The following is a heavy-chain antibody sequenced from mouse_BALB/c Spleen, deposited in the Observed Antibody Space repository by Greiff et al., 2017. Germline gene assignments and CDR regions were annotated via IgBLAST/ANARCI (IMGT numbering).Heavy chain of an antibody. V-gene: IGHV3-8*02. J-gene: IGHJ4*01. D-gene: IGHD2-2*01. CDR3: ARSPYGYDDAMDY. Sequence: EVKLMESGPSLVKPSQTLSLTCSVTGDSITSGYWNWIRKFPGNKLEYMGYISYSGSTYYNPSLKSRISITRDTSKNQYYLQLNSVTTEDTATYYCARSPYGYDDAMDYWGQGTSVTVSS. CDR1: GDSITSGY. CDR2: ISYSGST.